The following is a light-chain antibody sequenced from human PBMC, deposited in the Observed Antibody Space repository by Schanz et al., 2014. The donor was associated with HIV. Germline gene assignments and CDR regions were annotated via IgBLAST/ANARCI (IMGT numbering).Light chain of an antibody. CDR1: QDINNY. J-gene: IGKJ3*01. CDR2: DAS. CDR3: QQYDNLPLT. V-gene: IGKV1-33*01. Sequence: DIQMPQSPSSLSASVGDRVTITCQASQDINNYLSWFQQKPGEAPKLLIYDASDLQRGVPVRFSGSGSGTDFTLTISTLQPEDIATYYCQQYDNLPLTFGLGTKVDIK.